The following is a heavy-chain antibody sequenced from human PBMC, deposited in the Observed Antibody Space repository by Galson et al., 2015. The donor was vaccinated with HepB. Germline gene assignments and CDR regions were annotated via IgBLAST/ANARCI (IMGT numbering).Heavy chain of an antibody. Sequence: SETLSLTCTVSGASISSNLFFWGWIRQPPGKGLEWIGSIFYSGATYYNPSLESRVSVSVDTTKDQFSLRLSSVTATDTAVYYCARLGRTTGYFYMDVWGEGTTATVSS. D-gene: IGHD1-1*01. V-gene: IGHV4-39*01. J-gene: IGHJ6*03. CDR1: GASISSNLFF. CDR3: ARLGRTTGYFYMDV. CDR2: IFYSGAT.